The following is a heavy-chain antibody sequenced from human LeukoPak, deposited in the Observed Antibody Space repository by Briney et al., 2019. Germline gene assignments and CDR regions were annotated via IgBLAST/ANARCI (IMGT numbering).Heavy chain of an antibody. D-gene: IGHD4-17*01. J-gene: IGHJ6*04. Sequence: SVKVSCKASGGTFSSYAISWVRQAPGQGLEWMGGIIPIFGTANYAQKFQGRVTITADESTSTAYMELSSLRSEDTAAYYCASATVTNYYYYHGMDVWGKGTTVTVSS. CDR2: IIPIFGTA. CDR1: GGTFSSYA. V-gene: IGHV1-69*13. CDR3: ASATVTNYYYYHGMDV.